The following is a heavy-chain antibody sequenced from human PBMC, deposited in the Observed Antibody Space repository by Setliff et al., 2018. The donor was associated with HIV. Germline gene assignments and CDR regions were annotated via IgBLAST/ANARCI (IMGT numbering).Heavy chain of an antibody. Sequence: AASVKVSCKASGYTFTTYYIHWVRRAPGQGLEWLAVINPGGGNTNYAQKFQGRVTVTRDTSTSTVYMELSSLTSDDTAVYYCARGLRGVVKGRYSYMDVWGKGTTVTVSS. CDR1: GYTFTTYY. V-gene: IGHV1-46*01. CDR3: ARGLRGVVKGRYSYMDV. J-gene: IGHJ6*03. CDR2: INPGGGNT. D-gene: IGHD3-10*01.